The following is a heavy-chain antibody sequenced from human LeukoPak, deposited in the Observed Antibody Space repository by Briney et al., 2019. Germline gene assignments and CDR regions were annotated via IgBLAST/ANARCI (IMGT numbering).Heavy chain of an antibody. CDR1: GYTLTELS. J-gene: IGHJ4*02. CDR2: FDPEDGET. CDR3: ATSFWENTPDKLDY. Sequence: ASVKVSCKVSGYTLTELSMHWVRQAPGKGLEWMGGFDPEDGETIYAQKFQGRVTMTEDTSTDTAYMELSSLRSEDTAVYYCATSFWENTPDKLDYWGQGTLVTVSS. D-gene: IGHD1-14*01. V-gene: IGHV1-24*01.